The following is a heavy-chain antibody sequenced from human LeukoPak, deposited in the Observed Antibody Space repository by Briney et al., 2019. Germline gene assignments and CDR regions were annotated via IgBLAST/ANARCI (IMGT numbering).Heavy chain of an antibody. V-gene: IGHV4-38-2*02. Sequence: SETLSLTCTVSGYSISSGYYWGWIRQPPGKGLEWIGSIYHSGSTYYNPSLKSRVTIPVDTSKNQFSLKLSSVTAADTAVYYCARGYSSSWYDWFDPWGQGTLVTVSS. CDR3: ARGYSSSWYDWFDP. CDR1: GYSISSGYY. J-gene: IGHJ5*02. CDR2: IYHSGST. D-gene: IGHD6-13*01.